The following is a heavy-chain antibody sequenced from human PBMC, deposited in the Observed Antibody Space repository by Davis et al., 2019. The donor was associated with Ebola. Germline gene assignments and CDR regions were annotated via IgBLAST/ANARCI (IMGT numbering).Heavy chain of an antibody. V-gene: IGHV1-18*04. D-gene: IGHD3-3*01. CDR1: AYAFTSYA. CDR3: ARSRTFGDYYYGMDV. CDR2: ISAYTGNT. Sequence: AASVKVSCKASAYAFTSYAISWVRQAPGQGPEWMGWISAYTGNTNYAQKFQGRVTMTTDTSTSTAYMALRSLRSDDTAVYYCARSRTFGDYYYGMDVWGQGTTVTVSS. J-gene: IGHJ6*02.